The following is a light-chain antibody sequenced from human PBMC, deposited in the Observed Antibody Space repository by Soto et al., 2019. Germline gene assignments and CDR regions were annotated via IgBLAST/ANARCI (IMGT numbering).Light chain of an antibody. Sequence: EIVLTQSPGTLSLSPGESATLSCRASQSVSSDLAWYQQKPGQAPRILIYGESTRATGIPDRFSGSGSGTELNLTISSLQSEDFAVYYCQKYNNWTWTFGQGTKVDIK. CDR1: QSVSSD. CDR2: GES. J-gene: IGKJ1*01. V-gene: IGKV3-15*01. CDR3: QKYNNWTWT.